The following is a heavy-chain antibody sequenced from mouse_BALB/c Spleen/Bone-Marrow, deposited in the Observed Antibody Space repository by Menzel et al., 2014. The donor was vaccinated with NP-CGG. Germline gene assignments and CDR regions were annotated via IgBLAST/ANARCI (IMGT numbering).Heavy chain of an antibody. Sequence: VQLQQSGAELVRPGSSVKISCESSGYVFSTYWINWVKQRPGQGLEWIGQIYPGDGDTDYNGKFKDKATLTADKSSNTDNMQLSSLTSEDSAVYFCARGGISVDYWGQGTTLTVSS. CDR3: ARGGISVDY. J-gene: IGHJ2*01. CDR1: GYVFSTYW. CDR2: IYPGDGDT. V-gene: IGHV1-80*01.